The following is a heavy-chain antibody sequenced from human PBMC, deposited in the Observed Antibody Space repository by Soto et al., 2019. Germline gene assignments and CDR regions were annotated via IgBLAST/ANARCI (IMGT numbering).Heavy chain of an antibody. CDR3: ARQGFGPLHGLVDV. V-gene: IGHV4-59*08. D-gene: IGHD3-10*01. CDR2: MDYNGYT. CDR1: GGPMTNYY. Sequence: QVQLQGSGPGLVKPSETLSLTCTISGGPMTNYYCSWFRQPPGQGLEWIGYMDYNGYTSYNPPLRSPVTMSLDTSKSHFSLNLRSVTAADTALYYCARQGFGPLHGLVDVWGQGTTVTVSS. J-gene: IGHJ6*02.